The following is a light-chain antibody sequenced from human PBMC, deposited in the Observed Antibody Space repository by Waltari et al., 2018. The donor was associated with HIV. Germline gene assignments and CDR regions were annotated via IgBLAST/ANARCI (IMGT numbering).Light chain of an antibody. J-gene: IGLJ2*01. CDR2: VVS. V-gene: IGLV2-14*01. Sequence: QSALTQPASVSVSPGQSITISCTGTSSDIGGSNYVSWYQQNPVTAPKLLIYVVSTRLSGVSNRFSGSKSGNTASLTISGLQAEDAADYYCSSYTSSSTVIFGGGTKLAVL. CDR3: SSYTSSSTVI. CDR1: SSDIGGSNY.